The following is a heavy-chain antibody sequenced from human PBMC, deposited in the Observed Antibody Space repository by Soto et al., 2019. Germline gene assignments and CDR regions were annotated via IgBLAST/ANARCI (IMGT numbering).Heavy chain of an antibody. Sequence: GASVKVSCKASGYTFTSYYMHWVRQAPGQGLEWMGIINPSGGSTSYAQKFQGRVTMTRATSTSTVYMELSSLRSEDTAVYYCARPLDSGSYYKCYYGMDVWAQGTTVTVSS. CDR2: INPSGGST. CDR3: ARPLDSGSYYKCYYGMDV. J-gene: IGHJ6*02. CDR1: GYTFTSYY. D-gene: IGHD1-26*01. V-gene: IGHV1-46*01.